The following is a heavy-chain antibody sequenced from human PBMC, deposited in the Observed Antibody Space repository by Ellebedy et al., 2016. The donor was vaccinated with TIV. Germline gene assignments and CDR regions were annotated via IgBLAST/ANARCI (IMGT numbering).Heavy chain of an antibody. CDR2: NSDGSRS. CDR1: GFTFSSNW. J-gene: IGHJ4*02. CDR3: ARDGIVGGPTEYYFDS. D-gene: IGHD1-26*01. V-gene: IGHV3-74*01. Sequence: GESLKISCAASGFTFSSNWMHSVRQAPGKGLVWVSRNSDGSRSTYADSVKGRFTISRDNAKNTLYVQMNSLRAEDTAVYYCARDGIVGGPTEYYFDSWGQGTLVTVSS.